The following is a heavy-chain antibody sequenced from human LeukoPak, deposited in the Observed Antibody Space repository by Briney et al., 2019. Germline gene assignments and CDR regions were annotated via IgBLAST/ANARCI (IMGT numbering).Heavy chain of an antibody. CDR2: IIPIFGTA. Sequence: ASVNVSCKASGGTFSSYAISWVRQAPGQGLEWMGGIIPIFGTANYAQKFQGRVTITADESTSTAYMELSSLRSEDTAVYYCARGETPYYDSSGYYGYWGQGTLVTVSS. D-gene: IGHD3-22*01. J-gene: IGHJ4*02. V-gene: IGHV1-69*13. CDR3: ARGETPYYDSSGYYGY. CDR1: GGTFSSYA.